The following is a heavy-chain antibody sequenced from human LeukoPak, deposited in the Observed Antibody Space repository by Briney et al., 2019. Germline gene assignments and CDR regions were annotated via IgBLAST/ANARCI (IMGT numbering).Heavy chain of an antibody. Sequence: KPSETLSLTCIVSGGSISSGSYYWSWIRQPAGKGLEWIGRIYSSGSTSYNPSLKSPVTIPVDTSTNQFSLKLSSVTAADTAVYYCARDKKRVGATDFDYWGQGTLVTVSS. CDR1: GGSISSGSYY. CDR3: ARDKKRVGATDFDY. CDR2: IYSSGST. V-gene: IGHV4-61*02. D-gene: IGHD1-26*01. J-gene: IGHJ4*02.